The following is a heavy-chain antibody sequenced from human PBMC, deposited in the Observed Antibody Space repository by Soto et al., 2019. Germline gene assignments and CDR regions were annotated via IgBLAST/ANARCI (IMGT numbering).Heavy chain of an antibody. CDR1: GYTFTSYG. J-gene: IGHJ5*02. CDR2: ISAYNGNT. CDR3: ARDLPKVQLERTNWFDP. Sequence: ASVKVSCKASGYTFTSYGISWVRQAPGQGLEWMGWISAYNGNTNYAQKLQGRVTMTTETSTSPAYMELRSLRSDDTAVYYCARDLPKVQLERTNWFDPWGQGTLVTVSS. V-gene: IGHV1-18*01. D-gene: IGHD1-1*01.